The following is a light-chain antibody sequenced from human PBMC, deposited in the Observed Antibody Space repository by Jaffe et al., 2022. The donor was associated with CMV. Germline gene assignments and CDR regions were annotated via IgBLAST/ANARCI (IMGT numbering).Light chain of an antibody. J-gene: IGLJ3*02. CDR1: SSNIRSHA. Sequence: QSVLTQPPSASGTPGQTVTISCSGSSSNIRSHAVNWYLQLPGTAPRLLIHTNDQRPSGVPDRFSGSQSGTSASLAISGLQSEDEADYYCATWDDSLDSWVFGGGTKLTVL. CDR3: ATWDDSLDSWV. V-gene: IGLV1-44*01. CDR2: TND.